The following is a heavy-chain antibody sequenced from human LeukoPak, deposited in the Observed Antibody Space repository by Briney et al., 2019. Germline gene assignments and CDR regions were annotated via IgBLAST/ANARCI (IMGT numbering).Heavy chain of an antibody. J-gene: IGHJ4*02. Sequence: GGSLRLSCEGSGFSFSSYSMKWVRQTPGKGLEWISYIRSNSEVKFYADSVKGRFTISRDDGKSSLYLQMNSLRAEDTAVYYCARDVPDYWGQGTLVTVSA. CDR1: GFSFSSYS. CDR2: IRSNSEVK. V-gene: IGHV3-48*01. CDR3: ARDVPDY.